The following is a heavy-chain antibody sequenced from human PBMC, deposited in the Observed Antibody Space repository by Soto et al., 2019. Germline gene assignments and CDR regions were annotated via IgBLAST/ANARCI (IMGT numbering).Heavy chain of an antibody. J-gene: IGHJ3*01. CDR3: ARSLYVLGALDV. D-gene: IGHD3-10*02. V-gene: IGHV4-30-4*08. Sequence: QVQLQESGPGLVKPSEPLSLTCTVSGASISSGDYYWAWIRQSPGKGLQWNGYIFHSGETYYTPSLESRLSISIDASTNQVSRNLNSVTAADTAVYCCARSLYVLGALDVWGPGTVVTVSS. CDR2: IFHSGET. CDR1: GASISSGDYY.